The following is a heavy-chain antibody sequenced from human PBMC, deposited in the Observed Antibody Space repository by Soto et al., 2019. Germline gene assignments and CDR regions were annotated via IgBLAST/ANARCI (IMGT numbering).Heavy chain of an antibody. CDR1: GGSISSGDYY. J-gene: IGHJ4*02. Sequence: QVQLQESGPGLVKPSQTLSLTCTVSGGSISSGDYYWSWIRQPPGKGLEWIGYIYYSGSTYSNPSLKRRFTLSADTSKNLFPLKLSSVPAADPAVYSFARVPSLWLGESSYHFDYWGQGTLATVSS. CDR2: IYYSGST. D-gene: IGHD3-10*01. CDR3: ARVPSLWLGESSYHFDY. V-gene: IGHV4-30-4*01.